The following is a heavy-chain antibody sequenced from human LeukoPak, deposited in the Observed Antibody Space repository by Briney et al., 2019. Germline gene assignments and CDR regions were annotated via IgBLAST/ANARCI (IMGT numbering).Heavy chain of an antibody. J-gene: IGHJ4*02. V-gene: IGHV1-18*01. CDR1: GYTFTSYG. D-gene: IGHD3-22*01. Sequence: ASVKVSFKASGYTFTSYGISWVRQAPGQGLEWMGWISAYNGNTNYAQKLQGRVTMTTDTSTSTAYMELRSLRSDDTAVYYCARDSNYYDSSGPLDYWGQGTLVTVSS. CDR2: ISAYNGNT. CDR3: ARDSNYYDSSGPLDY.